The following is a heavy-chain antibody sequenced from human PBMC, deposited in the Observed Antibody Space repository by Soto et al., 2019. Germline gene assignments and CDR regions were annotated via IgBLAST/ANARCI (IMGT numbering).Heavy chain of an antibody. J-gene: IGHJ4*02. D-gene: IGHD6-6*01. CDR2: INSDGSST. Sequence: GGSLRLSCAASGFTFRSYWMQWVRQAPGKGLVWVSWINSDGSSTSYADSVKGRFTISRDNAKNTLYLQMNSLIVEDTAVYYCASGGSSLNFDSWGQGTLVTVSS. CDR1: GFTFRSYW. V-gene: IGHV3-74*01. CDR3: ASGGSSLNFDS.